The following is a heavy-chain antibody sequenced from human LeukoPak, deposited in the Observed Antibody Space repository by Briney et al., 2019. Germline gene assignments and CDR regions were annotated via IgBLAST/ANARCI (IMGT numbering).Heavy chain of an antibody. CDR2: INPSGGST. V-gene: IGHV1-46*01. J-gene: IGHJ1*01. CDR3: ARDANKNEYFQH. Sequence: ASVKVSCKASGYTFTSYGISWVRQAPGQGLEWMGIINPSGGSTSYAQKFRGRVTMTRDTSTSTVYMELSSLRSEDTAVYYCARDANKNEYFQHWGQGTLVTVSS. D-gene: IGHD1/OR15-1a*01. CDR1: GYTFTSYG.